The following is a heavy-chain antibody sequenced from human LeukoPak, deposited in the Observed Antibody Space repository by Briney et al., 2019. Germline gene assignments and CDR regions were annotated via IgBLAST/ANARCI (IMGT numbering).Heavy chain of an antibody. CDR1: GFTFDDYA. D-gene: IGHD3-10*01. J-gene: IGHJ6*02. Sequence: GGSLRPSCAASGFTFDDYAMHWVRQAPGKGLEWVSGISWNSGSIGYADSVKGRFTISRDNAKNSLYLQMNSLRAEDTALYYCARKPKPPYYYGSGSPPSGGMDVWGQGTTVTVSS. CDR2: ISWNSGSI. CDR3: ARKPKPPYYYGSGSPPSGGMDV. V-gene: IGHV3-9*01.